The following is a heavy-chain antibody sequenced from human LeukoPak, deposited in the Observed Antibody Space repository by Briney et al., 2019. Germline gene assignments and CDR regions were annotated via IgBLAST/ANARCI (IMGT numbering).Heavy chain of an antibody. D-gene: IGHD3-22*01. CDR2: IIPIFGTA. CDR3: ARYYYDSSGYYYDYFDY. J-gene: IGHJ4*02. V-gene: IGHV1-69*13. CDR1: GGTFSSYA. Sequence: GASVKVSCKASGGTFSSYAISWVRQAPGQGLEWMGGIIPIFGTANYAQKFQGRVTITADESTSTAYMELSSLRSEDTAVYYCARYYYDSSGYYYDYFDYWGQGTLVTVPS.